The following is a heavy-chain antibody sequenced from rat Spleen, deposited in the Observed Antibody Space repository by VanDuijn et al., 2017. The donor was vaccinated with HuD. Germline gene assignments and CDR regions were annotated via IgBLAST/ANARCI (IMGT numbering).Heavy chain of an antibody. Sequence: EVQLVESGGGLVQPGRSLKLSCAASGFTFSNYGMAWVCQTPTKGLEWVASISTGGGNTYYRDSVKGRFTISRDNAKNTQYLQMDSLRSEDTATYYWARHVSYYYSSYIYEDVMDAWGQGASVTVSS. CDR2: ISTGGGNT. D-gene: IGHD1-2*01. J-gene: IGHJ4*01. CDR1: GFTFSNYG. V-gene: IGHV5S14*01. CDR3: ARHVSYYYSSYIYEDVMDA.